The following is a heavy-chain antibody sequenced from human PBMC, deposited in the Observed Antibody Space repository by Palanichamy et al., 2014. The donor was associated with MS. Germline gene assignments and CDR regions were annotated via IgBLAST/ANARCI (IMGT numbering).Heavy chain of an antibody. CDR2: IKSKSDGGGT. CDR1: GITFNKAW. CDR3: ATVVTHYI. J-gene: IGHJ3*02. Sequence: EVQLVESGGGLVKPGGSLRLSCVASGITFNKAWMTWVRQAPGKGLEWVGRIKSKSDGGGTDYAAPVKGRFIISRDDSKNTLFLQINSLKTEDTAIYYCATVVTHYIWGQGTMVTVSS. V-gene: IGHV3-15*01. D-gene: IGHD4-23*01.